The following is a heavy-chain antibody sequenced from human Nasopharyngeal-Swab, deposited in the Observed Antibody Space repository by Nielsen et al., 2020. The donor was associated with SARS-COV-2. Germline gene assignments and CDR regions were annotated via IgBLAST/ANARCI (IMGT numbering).Heavy chain of an antibody. Sequence: SETLSLTCAVPGGSISSSNWWSWVRQPPGKGLEWIGEIYHSGSTNYNPSLKSRVTISVDKSKNQFSLKLSSVTAADTAVYYCARVSSSGWYVDYWGQGTLVTVSS. D-gene: IGHD6-19*01. CDR3: ARVSSSGWYVDY. CDR2: IYHSGST. CDR1: GGSISSSNW. J-gene: IGHJ4*02. V-gene: IGHV4-4*02.